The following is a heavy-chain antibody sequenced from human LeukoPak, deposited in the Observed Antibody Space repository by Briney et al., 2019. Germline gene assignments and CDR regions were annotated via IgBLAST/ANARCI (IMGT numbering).Heavy chain of an antibody. CDR3: ARGFLTNIDAFDI. V-gene: IGHV1-8*01. J-gene: IGHJ3*02. D-gene: IGHD3-9*01. Sequence: ASVKVSCKASGYTFTSYDINWVRQATGQGLEWMGWMNTNSGNTGYAQKFQGRVTMTRNTSISTAYMELSSLRSEDTAVYYCARGFLTNIDAFDIWGQGTMVTVSS. CDR1: GYTFTSYD. CDR2: MNTNSGNT.